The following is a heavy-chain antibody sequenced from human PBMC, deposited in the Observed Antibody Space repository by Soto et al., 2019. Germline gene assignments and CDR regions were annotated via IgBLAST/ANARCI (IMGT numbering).Heavy chain of an antibody. V-gene: IGHV1-18*01. CDR3: ARDTPPMDV. CDR2: ISAYNGNT. Sequence: ASVKVSCKVSGFTLTESSMHWVRQAPGKGLEWMGWISAYNGNTNYAQKLQGRVTMTTDTSTSTAYMELRSLRSDDTAVYYCARDTPPMDVWGQGTTVTVSS. J-gene: IGHJ6*02. CDR1: GFTLTESS.